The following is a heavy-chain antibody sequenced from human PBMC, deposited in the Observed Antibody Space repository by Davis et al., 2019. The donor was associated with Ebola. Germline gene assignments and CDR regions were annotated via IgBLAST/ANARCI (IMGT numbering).Heavy chain of an antibody. CDR2: IYHGGRT. J-gene: IGHJ4*02. Sequence: PSETLSLTCAVSGYSISSTDWWSWVRQSPGKGLEWIGEIYHGGRTNYNPSLKSRVTISVDKSNNQFSLSLSSVTAADTALYYCARDRGSYSRPFDYWGRGALVTVSS. D-gene: IGHD1-26*01. CDR1: GYSISSTDW. V-gene: IGHV4-4*02. CDR3: ARDRGSYSRPFDY.